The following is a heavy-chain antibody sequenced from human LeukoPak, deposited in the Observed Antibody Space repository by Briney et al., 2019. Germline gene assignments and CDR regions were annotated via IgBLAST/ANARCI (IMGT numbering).Heavy chain of an antibody. CDR2: MNPNSGNT. V-gene: IGHV1-8*01. CDR1: GYTFTSYD. J-gene: IGHJ6*03. CDR3: ARGASIVVVPAAVLRINYYYMDV. D-gene: IGHD2-2*01. Sequence: ASVKVSCKASGYTFTSYDINWVRQATGQGLEWMGWMNPNSGNTGYAQKFQGRVTMTRNTSISTAYMELSSLRSEDTAVYYCARGASIVVVPAAVLRINYYYMDVWGKGTTVTISS.